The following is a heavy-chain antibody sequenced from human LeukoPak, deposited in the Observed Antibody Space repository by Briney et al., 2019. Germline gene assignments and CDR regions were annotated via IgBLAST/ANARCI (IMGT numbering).Heavy chain of an antibody. CDR2: INHSGST. Sequence: PSETLSLTCAVYGGSFCGYHWMWIREPPGKGLEWIGEINHSGSTNYNLSLKSRVTISVDTSKNHFSLKLSSVTAADTAVYYCARGFVLRFLEWLSAPYYFDYWGRGTLVTVSS. V-gene: IGHV4-34*01. CDR1: GGSFCGYH. D-gene: IGHD3-3*01. J-gene: IGHJ4*02. CDR3: ARGFVLRFLEWLSAPYYFDY.